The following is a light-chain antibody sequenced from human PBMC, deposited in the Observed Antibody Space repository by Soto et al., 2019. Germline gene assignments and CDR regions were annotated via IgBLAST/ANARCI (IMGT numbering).Light chain of an antibody. V-gene: IGLV1-44*01. Sequence: QSVLTQPPSASGTPGQRVTISCSGSSSNIGSNTVNWYQQLPGTAPKLLIYENNQRPSGVPDRFSGSKSGTSASLAISGLQSEDEADYHCAAWDDSLKGPVFGGGTKLTVL. CDR2: ENN. CDR3: AAWDDSLKGPV. J-gene: IGLJ3*02. CDR1: SSNIGSNT.